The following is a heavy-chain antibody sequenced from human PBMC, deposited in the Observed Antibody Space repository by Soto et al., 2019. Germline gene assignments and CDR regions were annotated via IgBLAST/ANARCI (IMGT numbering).Heavy chain of an antibody. CDR1: GGTFSSYA. J-gene: IGHJ4*02. CDR3: ARDSHYYDSSGYWEFDY. D-gene: IGHD3-22*01. Sequence: SVKVSCKASGGTFSSYAISWVRQAPGQGLEWMGGIIPIFGTANYAQKFQGRVTITADESTSTAYMELSSLRSEDTAVYYCARDSHYYDSSGYWEFDYWGQGTLVTVS. CDR2: IIPIFGTA. V-gene: IGHV1-69*13.